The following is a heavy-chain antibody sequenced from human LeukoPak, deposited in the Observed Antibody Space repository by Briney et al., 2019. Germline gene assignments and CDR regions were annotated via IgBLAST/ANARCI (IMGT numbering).Heavy chain of an antibody. CDR1: GGSISSYY. CDR3: ARTGSTVTMLYPFDH. D-gene: IGHD4-17*01. J-gene: IGHJ4*02. Sequence: SETLPLTCTVSGGSISSYYWSWIRQPPGKGLEWIGYIYYSGSTNYNPSLKSRVSISVDTSKNQFSLKLSSVTAADTAVYYCARTGSTVTMLYPFDHWGQGTLVTVSS. V-gene: IGHV4-59*01. CDR2: IYYSGST.